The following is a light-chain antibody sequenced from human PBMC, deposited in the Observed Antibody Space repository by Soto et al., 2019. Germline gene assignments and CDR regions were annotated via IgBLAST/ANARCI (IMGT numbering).Light chain of an antibody. Sequence: EIVLTQSPATLSLSPGERATLSCRASQSVSRYLAWYQQKPGQAPRLLIYDASNRATGIPARFSGSGSGTDFTLTISSLEPEDFAVYDCQQRSSWPITFGQGTRLEIK. CDR2: DAS. J-gene: IGKJ5*01. V-gene: IGKV3-11*01. CDR1: QSVSRY. CDR3: QQRSSWPIT.